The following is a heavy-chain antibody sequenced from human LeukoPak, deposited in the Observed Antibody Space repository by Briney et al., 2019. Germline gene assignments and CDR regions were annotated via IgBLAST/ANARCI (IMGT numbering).Heavy chain of an antibody. CDR2: INPNSGGT. J-gene: IGHJ4*02. D-gene: IGHD2-2*02. V-gene: IGHV1-2*02. Sequence: ASVKVSCKASGYTFTGYYMHWVRQAPGQGLEWMGWINPNSGGTNYAQKFQGRVTMTRDTSISTAYMELSRLRSDDTAVYYCARDQLLYRYFYYWGQGTLVTVSS. CDR3: ARDQLLYRYFYY. CDR1: GYTFTGYY.